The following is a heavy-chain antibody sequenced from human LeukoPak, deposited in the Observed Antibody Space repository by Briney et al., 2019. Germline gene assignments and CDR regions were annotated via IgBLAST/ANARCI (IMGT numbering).Heavy chain of an antibody. J-gene: IGHJ3*02. D-gene: IGHD1-26*01. Sequence: GGSLRLSCAASGFTFSSYAMSWVRQAPGKGLEWVSAISGSGGSTYYADSVKGRFTISRDKSKNTLYLQMNSLRAEDTAVYYCAKDLRGSVGARDAFDIWGQGTMVTVSP. CDR2: ISGSGGST. CDR3: AKDLRGSVGARDAFDI. CDR1: GFTFSSYA. V-gene: IGHV3-23*01.